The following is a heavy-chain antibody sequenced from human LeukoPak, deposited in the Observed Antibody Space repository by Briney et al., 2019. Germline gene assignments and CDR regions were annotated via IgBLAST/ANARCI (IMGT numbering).Heavy chain of an antibody. J-gene: IGHJ4*02. V-gene: IGHV4-61*02. CDR3: ARVPDWTYVPDY. Sequence: PSETLPLTCTVSGGSISSDRFYWTWVRQPAGKGLEWIGRIKSSNTNYNPSLKSRVSISLDTSTNQFSLKLSSLTAADTAVYYCARVPDWTYVPDYWGQGTLVTVSS. D-gene: IGHD3-16*01. CDR1: GGSISSDRFY. CDR2: IKSSNT.